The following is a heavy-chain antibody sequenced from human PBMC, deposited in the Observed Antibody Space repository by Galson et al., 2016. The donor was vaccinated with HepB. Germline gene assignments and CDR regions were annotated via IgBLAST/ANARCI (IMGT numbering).Heavy chain of an antibody. CDR3: ATPRGYSYGYWDDTTTDY. J-gene: IGHJ4*02. D-gene: IGHD5-18*01. CDR2: ISGSGGNK. CDR1: GFTFSSYA. Sequence: SLRLSCAASGFTFSSYAMSWVRQAPGKGLEWVSAISGSGGNKYYADSVKGRFTISRDNSKNTLYLQMNSLRAEDTAVYYCATPRGYSYGYWDDTTTDYWGQGTLV. V-gene: IGHV3-23*01.